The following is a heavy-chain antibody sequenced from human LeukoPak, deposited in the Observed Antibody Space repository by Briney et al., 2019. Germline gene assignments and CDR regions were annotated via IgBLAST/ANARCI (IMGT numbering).Heavy chain of an antibody. CDR1: GYTFTSYD. J-gene: IGHJ4*02. V-gene: IGHV1-2*02. CDR3: ARGLGSGWSTLDY. Sequence: ASVKVSCKASGYTFTSYDINWVRQAPGQGLEWMGWINCNSGGTNYVQKFQGRVTMTRDTSISTAYIELSRLRSDDTAVYYCARGLGSGWSTLDYWGQGTLVPVSS. CDR2: INCNSGGT. D-gene: IGHD6-19*01.